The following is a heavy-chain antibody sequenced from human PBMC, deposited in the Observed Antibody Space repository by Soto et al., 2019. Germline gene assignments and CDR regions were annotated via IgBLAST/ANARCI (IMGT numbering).Heavy chain of an antibody. CDR3: ARDLYDYVWGSYPPPTNQYYYYYGMDV. D-gene: IGHD3-16*02. CDR1: GYIFTSYY. CDR2: INPSGGST. V-gene: IGHV1-46*01. Sequence: ALVKVSCEASGYIFTSYYMHWVRQAPGQGLEWMGVINPSGGSTSYAQKFQGRVTMTRDTSTSTVYMELSSLRSEDTAVYYCARDLYDYVWGSYPPPTNQYYYYYGMDVWGQGTTVTVSS. J-gene: IGHJ6*02.